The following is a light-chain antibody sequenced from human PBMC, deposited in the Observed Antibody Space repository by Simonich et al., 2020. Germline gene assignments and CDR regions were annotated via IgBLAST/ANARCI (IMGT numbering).Light chain of an antibody. Sequence: QTVVTQEPSLTVSPGGTVTLTCASSTGAVTSGYYPNCFQQKPGQAPRALIYSTSNKHSWTPARFSGSLLGGKAALTLSGVQPEDEADYYCCSYAGSSTFNWVFGGGTKLTVL. J-gene: IGLJ3*02. CDR1: TGAVTSGYY. CDR2: STS. CDR3: CSYAGSSTFNWV. V-gene: IGLV7-43*01.